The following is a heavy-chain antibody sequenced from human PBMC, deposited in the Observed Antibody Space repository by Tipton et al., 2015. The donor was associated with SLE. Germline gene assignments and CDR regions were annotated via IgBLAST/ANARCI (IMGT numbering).Heavy chain of an antibody. CDR2: INHSGST. V-gene: IGHV4-34*01. Sequence: LRLSCAVYGGSFSGYYWSWIRQPPGKGLEWIGEINHSGSTNYNPSPKSRVTISVDTSKNQFSLKLSSVTAADTAVYYCAREKMDYYDSSGSNDAFDIWGQGTMVTVSS. D-gene: IGHD3-22*01. J-gene: IGHJ3*02. CDR3: AREKMDYYDSSGSNDAFDI. CDR1: GGSFSGYY.